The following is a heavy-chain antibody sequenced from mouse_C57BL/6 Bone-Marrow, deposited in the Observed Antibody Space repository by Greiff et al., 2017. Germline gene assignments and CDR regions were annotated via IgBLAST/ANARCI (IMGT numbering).Heavy chain of an antibody. V-gene: IGHV1-26*01. D-gene: IGHD2-1*01. J-gene: IGHJ3*01. CDR2: INPNNGGT. CDR3: ARGRGNWFAY. CDR1: GYTFTDYY. Sequence: VQLQQSGPELVKPGASVKLSCKASGYTFTDYYMNWVKQSHGKSLEWIGDINPNNGGTSYNQKFKGKATLTVDKSSSTAYMELRSLTSEDSAVYYCARGRGNWFAYWGQGTRATVSA.